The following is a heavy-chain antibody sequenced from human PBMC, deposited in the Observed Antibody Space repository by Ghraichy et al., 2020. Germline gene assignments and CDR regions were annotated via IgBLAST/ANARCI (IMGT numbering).Heavy chain of an antibody. CDR2: INHSGST. V-gene: IGHV4-34*01. CDR3: ARSRTGHTFDY. Sequence: TLSLTCAVYGGSFSGYYWSWIRQPPGKGLEWIGEINHSGSTNYNPSLKSRVTISVDTSKNQFSLKLSSVTAADTAVYYCARSRTGHTFDYWGQGTLVTVSS. CDR1: GGSFSGYY. D-gene: IGHD1-1*01. J-gene: IGHJ4*02.